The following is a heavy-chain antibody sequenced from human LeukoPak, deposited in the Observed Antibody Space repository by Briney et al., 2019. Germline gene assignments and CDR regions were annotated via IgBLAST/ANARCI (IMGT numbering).Heavy chain of an antibody. D-gene: IGHD2-21*01. CDR1: GGSISNNNYY. CDR3: AARGKRLTGPLVICFCF. V-gene: IGHV4-39*01. Sequence: SETLSLTCTVSGGSISNNNYYWGWIRQSPGKGLEWIGSIYYSGSTYYNPSLKSRVTISVDTSKNQFSLKLSSMTAADTAWYFWAARGKRLTGPLVICFCFRGPGALVTVS. CDR2: IYYSGST. J-gene: IGHJ1*01.